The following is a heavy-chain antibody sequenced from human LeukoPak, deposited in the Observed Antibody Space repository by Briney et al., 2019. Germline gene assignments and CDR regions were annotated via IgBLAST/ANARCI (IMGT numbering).Heavy chain of an antibody. V-gene: IGHV3-21*01. J-gene: IGHJ5*02. CDR3: ARDLMLRLGELDL. CDR1: GFTLVPYT. CDR2: IGSLGTDT. Sequence: GGSLTLSCAASGFTLVPYTMNWLRQVRGKALEWVSSIGSLGTDTYYTDSVKGRFTVSRDNAQNSLYLQMNSLRAEDTALYYCARDLMLRLGELDLWGRGTLVTVSS. D-gene: IGHD3-16*01.